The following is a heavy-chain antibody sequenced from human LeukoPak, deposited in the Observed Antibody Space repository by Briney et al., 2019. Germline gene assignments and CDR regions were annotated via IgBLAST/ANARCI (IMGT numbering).Heavy chain of an antibody. D-gene: IGHD6-13*01. Sequence: ASVKVSCKASGYTFTNYGILWVRQAPGQGFEWMGWISAYNDNTNYAHKLQGRVTMTADSSTSTAYMELRSLRLDDSAVYYCARVFQGSSSSCDYWGQGTLVTVSS. CDR1: GYTFTNYG. J-gene: IGHJ4*02. V-gene: IGHV1-18*01. CDR3: ARVFQGSSSSCDY. CDR2: ISAYNDNT.